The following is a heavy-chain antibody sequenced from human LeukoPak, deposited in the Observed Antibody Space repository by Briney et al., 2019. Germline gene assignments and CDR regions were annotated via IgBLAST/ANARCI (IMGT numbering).Heavy chain of an antibody. CDR2: INSDGGST. Sequence: PGGSLRLSCAASGFTFSIYWMRWVRHAPGKGLVWVSGINSDGGSTSYADSVKGRFTTSRDNARNTQYLQMNSLRAEDTAVYYCARGSSGWYLDAFDIWGQGTMVTVSS. CDR3: ARGSSGWYLDAFDI. D-gene: IGHD6-19*01. CDR1: GFTFSIYW. V-gene: IGHV3-74*01. J-gene: IGHJ3*02.